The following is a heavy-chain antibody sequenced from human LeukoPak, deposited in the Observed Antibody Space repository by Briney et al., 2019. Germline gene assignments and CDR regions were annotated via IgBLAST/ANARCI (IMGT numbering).Heavy chain of an antibody. V-gene: IGHV1-18*01. CDR3: ARANWDDSSGYFPFDY. J-gene: IGHJ4*02. D-gene: IGHD3-22*01. CDR2: ISAYNGNT. CDR1: GYTFTSYG. Sequence: GASVKVSCKASGYTFTSYGISWVRQAPGQGLEWMGWISAYNGNTNYAQKLQGRVTMTTDTSTSTAYMELRSLRSDDTAVYYCARANWDDSSGYFPFDYWGQGTLVTVSS.